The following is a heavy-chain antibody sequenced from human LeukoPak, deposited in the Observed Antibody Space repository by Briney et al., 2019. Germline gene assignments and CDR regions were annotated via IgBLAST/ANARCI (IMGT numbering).Heavy chain of an antibody. D-gene: IGHD4-17*01. CDR1: GGSISSSSYY. CDR3: ARGEDGTGDYRPTYFDS. J-gene: IGHJ4*02. CDR2: IYYSGST. Sequence: SGTLSLTCAVSGGSISSSSYYWGWIRQPPGKGLEWIGSIYYSGSTYYNPSLKSRATISVDTSKKQFSLNLTSVTAADTAVYYCARGEDGTGDYRPTYFDSWGQGTLVTVSS. V-gene: IGHV4-39*07.